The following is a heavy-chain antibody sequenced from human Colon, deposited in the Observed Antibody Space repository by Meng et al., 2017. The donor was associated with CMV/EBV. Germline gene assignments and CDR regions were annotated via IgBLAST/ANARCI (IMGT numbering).Heavy chain of an antibody. CDR1: GGSISSSSYY. CDR2: IYYSGST. D-gene: IGHD4-17*01. CDR3: AREGVTVTTPFEY. J-gene: IGHJ4*02. V-gene: IGHV4-39*07. Sequence: SETLSLTCTVSGGSISSSSYYWGWIRQPPGKGLEWIGSIYYSGSTYYNPSLKSRVTISVDTSKNQFSLKVVSVTAADTAIYYCAREGVTVTTPFEYWGQGTLVTVSS.